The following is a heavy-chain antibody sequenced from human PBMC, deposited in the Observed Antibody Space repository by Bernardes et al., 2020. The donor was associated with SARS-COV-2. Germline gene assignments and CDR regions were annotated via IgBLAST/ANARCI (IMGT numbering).Heavy chain of an antibody. V-gene: IGHV3-21*01. CDR1: GFTFSTYL. D-gene: IGHD2-21*02. CDR3: ARDVGGADWRFGFDV. Sequence: GSLRLSCAASGFTFSTYLFSWFRQAPGKGLEWVSSISGGGMYIYYGDAVRGRFTTSRDNTRTSVFLQMESLRAEDTAVYYCARDVGGADWRFGFDVWGPGTMVHVS. CDR2: ISGGGMYI. J-gene: IGHJ3*01.